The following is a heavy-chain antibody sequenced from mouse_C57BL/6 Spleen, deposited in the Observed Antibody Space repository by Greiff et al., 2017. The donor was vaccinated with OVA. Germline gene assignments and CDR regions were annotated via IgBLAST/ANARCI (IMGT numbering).Heavy chain of an antibody. Sequence: EVQLVESGGGLVKPGGSLKLSCAASGFTFSSYAMSWVRQTPEKRLEWVATISDGGSYTYYPDNVKGRFTISRDNAKNNLYLQMSHLKSEDTAMYYCERVIPPDGYYDAMDYWGQGTSVTVSS. CDR2: ISDGGSYT. V-gene: IGHV5-4*01. D-gene: IGHD2-3*01. CDR1: GFTFSSYA. CDR3: ERVIPPDGYYDAMDY. J-gene: IGHJ4*01.